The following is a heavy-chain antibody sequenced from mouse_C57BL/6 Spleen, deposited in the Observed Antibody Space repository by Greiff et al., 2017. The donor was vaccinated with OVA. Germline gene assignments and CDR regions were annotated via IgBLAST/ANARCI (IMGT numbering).Heavy chain of an antibody. CDR3: ARNPSGEDYYAMDY. J-gene: IGHJ4*01. CDR1: GFSLTSYG. V-gene: IGHV2-2*01. CDR2: IWSGGST. Sequence: VNVVESGPGLVQPSQSLSITCTVSGFSLTSYGVHWVRQSPGKGLEWLGVIWSGGSTDYNAAFISRLSISKDNSKSQVFFKMNSLQADDTAIYYCARNPSGEDYYAMDYWGQGTSVTVSS.